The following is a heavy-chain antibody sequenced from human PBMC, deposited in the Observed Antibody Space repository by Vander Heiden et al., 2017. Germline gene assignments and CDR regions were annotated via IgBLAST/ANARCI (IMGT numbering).Heavy chain of an antibody. CDR2: KWFDGSYK. CDR3: ARVWGGSSWSMDG. CDR1: GFTFSSFG. Sequence: QGQLVESGGGLLQPGKFLRLSCAASGFTFSSFGMHWVRQAPGNGLDWVAVKWFDGSYKYYADSVKGRFTISRDNSRNTLYLQMNSLRADDTAVYYCARVWGGSSWSMDGGGQGTTVTVSS. D-gene: IGHD6-13*01. J-gene: IGHJ6*02. V-gene: IGHV3-33*01.